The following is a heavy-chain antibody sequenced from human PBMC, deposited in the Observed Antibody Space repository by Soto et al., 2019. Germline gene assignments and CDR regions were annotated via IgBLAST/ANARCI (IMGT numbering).Heavy chain of an antibody. Sequence: SETLSLTCTVSCGSISSSSYYWGWIRQPPGKGLEWIGSIYYSGSTYYNPSLKSRVTISVDTSKNQFSLKLSSVTAADTAVYYCARLRGVVATPYNWFDPWGQGTLVTVSS. V-gene: IGHV4-39*01. J-gene: IGHJ5*02. CDR2: IYYSGST. CDR3: ARLRGVVATPYNWFDP. CDR1: CGSISSSSYY. D-gene: IGHD3-3*01.